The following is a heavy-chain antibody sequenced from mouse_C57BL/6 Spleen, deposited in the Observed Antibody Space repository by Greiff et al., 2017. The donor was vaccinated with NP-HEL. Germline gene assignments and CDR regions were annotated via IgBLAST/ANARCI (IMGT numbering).Heavy chain of an antibody. D-gene: IGHD4-1*01. CDR2: IDPSDSET. Sequence: QVQLQQSGAELVRPGSSVKLSCKASGYTFTSYWMHWVKQRPIQGLEWIGNIDPSDSETHYNQQFKDKATLTVDKSSSTAYMQLSSLTSEDSAVYYCARRLLTAPFDYWGQGTTLTVSS. J-gene: IGHJ2*01. CDR3: ARRLLTAPFDY. CDR1: GYTFTSYW. V-gene: IGHV1-52*01.